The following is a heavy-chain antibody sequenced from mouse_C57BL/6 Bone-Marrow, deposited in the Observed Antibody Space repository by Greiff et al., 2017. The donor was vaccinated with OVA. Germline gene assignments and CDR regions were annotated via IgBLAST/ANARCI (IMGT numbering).Heavy chain of an antibody. CDR1: GFTFSDFY. V-gene: IGHV7-1*01. Sequence: EVKLTESGGGLVQSGRSLRLSCATSGFTFSDFYMEWVRQAPGKGLEWIAASRNKANDYTTEYSASVKGRFIVSRDTSQSILYLQMNALRAEDTAIYYCARDDYYWYFDVWGTGTTVTVSS. J-gene: IGHJ1*03. CDR3: ARDDYYWYFDV. CDR2: SRNKANDYTT.